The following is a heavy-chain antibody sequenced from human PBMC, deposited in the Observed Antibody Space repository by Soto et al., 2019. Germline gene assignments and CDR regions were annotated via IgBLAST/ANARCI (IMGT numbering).Heavy chain of an antibody. D-gene: IGHD1-26*01. CDR3: AKGESGSRGKYYYYGMDV. CDR1: GFTFSSYG. CDR2: ISYDGSNK. Sequence: GGSLRLSCAASGFTFSSYGMHWVRQAPGKGLEWVAVISYDGSNKYYADSVKGRFTISRDNSKNTLYLQMNSLRAEDTAVYYCAKGESGSRGKYYYYGMDVWGQGTTVTVSS. V-gene: IGHV3-30*18. J-gene: IGHJ6*02.